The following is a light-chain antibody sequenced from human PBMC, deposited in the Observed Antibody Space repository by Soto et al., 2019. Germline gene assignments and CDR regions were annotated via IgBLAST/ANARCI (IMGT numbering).Light chain of an antibody. V-gene: IGKV1-5*03. CDR2: KAS. CDR3: QQYNSYSRR. Sequence: DIQMTQSPSTLSASVGDRVTITCRASQSISSWLAWYQQKPGKAPKLLSYKASSLESGVPSRFRGSGSGTEFTLTLSSLQPDDFATYYCQQYNSYSRRFGQGTKVEIK. J-gene: IGKJ1*01. CDR1: QSISSW.